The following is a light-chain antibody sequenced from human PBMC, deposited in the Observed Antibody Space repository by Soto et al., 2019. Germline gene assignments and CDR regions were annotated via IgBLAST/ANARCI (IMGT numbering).Light chain of an antibody. Sequence: EIVLTQSPGTLSLSPGERATLSCRASQSVSSSYLAWYQQKPGQAPRLLIYGASSRATGIPDRFSGSGSGRAFTLTISRMEPEDVAVYYCQQYCSSPPYTFGQGTKLEIK. CDR1: QSVSSSY. J-gene: IGKJ2*01. V-gene: IGKV3-20*01. CDR3: QQYCSSPPYT. CDR2: GAS.